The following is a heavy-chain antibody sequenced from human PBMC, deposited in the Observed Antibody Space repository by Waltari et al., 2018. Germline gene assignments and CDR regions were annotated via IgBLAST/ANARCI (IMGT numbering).Heavy chain of an antibody. CDR3: ARGKLNFDV. CDR2: VIHSGGT. CDR1: GGSLPGFS. V-gene: IGHV4-34*12. Sequence: QVQLQQSGAGLVRPSEILSLTCDVFGGSLPGFSWSWIRQTPEKGLEWIGEVIHSGGTVYNPSLESRVTISIDTSKNQFSLRLTSVTAADTAVYFCARGKLNFDVWGQGAQVTVSS. J-gene: IGHJ4*02.